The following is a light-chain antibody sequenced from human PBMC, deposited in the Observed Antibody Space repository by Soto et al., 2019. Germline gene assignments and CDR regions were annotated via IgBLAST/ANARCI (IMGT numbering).Light chain of an antibody. CDR1: QSISSY. CDR2: AAF. Sequence: DIQMTQSPSSLSASVGDRVTITCRASQSISSYLNWYRQKPGKAPELLIYAAFSLQSGVPSVFSASGSGTDFTLTISSLQPDDFATYYCQQSYTTHFTFGPGTKVDI. J-gene: IGKJ3*01. CDR3: QQSYTTHFT. V-gene: IGKV1-39*01.